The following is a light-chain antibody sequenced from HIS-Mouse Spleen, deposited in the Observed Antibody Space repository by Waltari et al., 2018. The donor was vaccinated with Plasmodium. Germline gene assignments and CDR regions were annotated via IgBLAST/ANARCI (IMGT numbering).Light chain of an antibody. CDR2: DVS. Sequence: QSALTQPRSVSGSPGQSVTISCTGTSSDVGGYNYVSWYQQHPGQAHKLMIYDVSKRPSGVPDRFSGDKSGNTASLTISGLQAEDEADYYCCSYAGSYTYVFGTGTKVTVL. CDR1: SSDVGGYNY. CDR3: CSYAGSYTYV. J-gene: IGLJ1*01. V-gene: IGLV2-11*01.